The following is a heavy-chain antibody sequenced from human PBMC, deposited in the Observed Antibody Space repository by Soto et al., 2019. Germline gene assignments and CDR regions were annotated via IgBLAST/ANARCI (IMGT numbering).Heavy chain of an antibody. D-gene: IGHD2-15*01. J-gene: IGHJ4*02. CDR2: IIPILGIA. V-gene: IGHV1-69*04. Sequence: SVKVSCKASGYTFSSYGVSWVRQAPGQGLEWMGRIIPILGIANYAQKFQGRVTITADKSTSTAYMELSSLRSEDTAVYYCAREGSGSFDYWGQGTLVTVSS. CDR3: AREGSGSFDY. CDR1: GYTFSSYG.